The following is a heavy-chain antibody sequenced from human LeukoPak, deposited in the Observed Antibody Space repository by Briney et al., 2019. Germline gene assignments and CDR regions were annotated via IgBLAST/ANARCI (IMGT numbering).Heavy chain of an antibody. Sequence: PSETLSLTCTVSGYSISSGYYWGWIRQPPGKGLEWIGSIYHSGSTYYNPSHKSRVTISVDTSKNQFSLKLSSVTAADTAVYYCARARKHIVVVTAYFDYWGQGTLVTVSS. CDR1: GYSISSGYY. J-gene: IGHJ4*02. CDR3: ARARKHIVVVTAYFDY. CDR2: IYHSGST. V-gene: IGHV4-38-2*02. D-gene: IGHD2-21*02.